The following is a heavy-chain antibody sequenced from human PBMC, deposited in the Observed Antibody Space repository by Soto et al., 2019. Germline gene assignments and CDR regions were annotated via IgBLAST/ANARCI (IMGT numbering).Heavy chain of an antibody. D-gene: IGHD3-22*01. CDR2: MNPNSGNT. J-gene: IGHJ4*02. CDR1: GYTFTSYD. Sequence: QVQLVQSGAEVKKPGASVKVSCKASGYTFTSYDINWVRQATGQGLEWMGWMNPNSGNTGYAQKFQGRVTITADKSTSTAYMELSSLRSEDTAVYYCAREGDSSGYYYFYYWGQGTLVTVSS. CDR3: AREGDSSGYYYFYY. V-gene: IGHV1-8*01.